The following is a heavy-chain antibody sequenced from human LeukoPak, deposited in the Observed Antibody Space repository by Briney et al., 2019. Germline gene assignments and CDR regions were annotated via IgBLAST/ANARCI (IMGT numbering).Heavy chain of an antibody. Sequence: GGSLRLSCAASGFTFSSYWMSWVRQAPGKGLEWVANIKQDGSEKYYVDSVKGRFTISRDNAKNSLYLQMNSLRAEDTAVYYCASEYGDYVYYFGYWGQGTLVTVSS. CDR3: ASEYGDYVYYFGY. CDR1: GFTFSSYW. J-gene: IGHJ4*02. CDR2: IKQDGSEK. V-gene: IGHV3-7*01. D-gene: IGHD4-17*01.